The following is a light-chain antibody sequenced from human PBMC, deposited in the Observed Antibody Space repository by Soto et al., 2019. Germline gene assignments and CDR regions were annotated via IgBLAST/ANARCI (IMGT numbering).Light chain of an antibody. V-gene: IGLV2-14*03. Sequence: QSVLTQVASVSASPGQSITISCTGISSDVGGHNYVSWYQQHPGKAPKLMIYNVDYRPSGVSNRFSGSKSGNTASLTISGLQADDEAYYYCSSYADSSTVVFGGGTQLTVL. CDR3: SSYADSSTVV. CDR2: NVD. J-gene: IGLJ2*01. CDR1: SSDVGGHNY.